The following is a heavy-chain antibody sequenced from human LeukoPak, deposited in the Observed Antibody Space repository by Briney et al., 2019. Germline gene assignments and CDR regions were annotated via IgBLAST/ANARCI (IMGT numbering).Heavy chain of an antibody. J-gene: IGHJ4*02. Sequence: PGGSLRLSCAASGFTFNNYAMNWVRQAPGKGLEWVSSISGGGGSTYYADSAKGRFTISRDNSQNTLYLQMNSLRAEDTAVYYCARDYADYVGFFFFDYWGQGTLVTVSP. CDR2: ISGGGGST. V-gene: IGHV3-23*01. CDR3: ARDYADYVGFFFFDY. D-gene: IGHD4-17*01. CDR1: GFTFNNYA.